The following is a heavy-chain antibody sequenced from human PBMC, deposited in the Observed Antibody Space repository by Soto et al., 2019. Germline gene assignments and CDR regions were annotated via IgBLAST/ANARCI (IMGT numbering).Heavy chain of an antibody. D-gene: IGHD2-8*01. V-gene: IGHV4-59*01. Sequence: AETLSLTCTVSGGSFSSYYWTWFRQPPGKGLEWIGCINYSWSTKYNPYFKSRVTISVDTSKNQFSLKLSAVTAEDTAVYYCERSIMVYAQLGFDYWGQGTLVTVSS. CDR1: GGSFSSYY. J-gene: IGHJ4*02. CDR2: INYSWST. CDR3: ERSIMVYAQLGFDY.